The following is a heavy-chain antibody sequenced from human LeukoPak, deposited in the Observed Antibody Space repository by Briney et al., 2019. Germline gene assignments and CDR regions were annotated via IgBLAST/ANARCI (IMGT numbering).Heavy chain of an antibody. J-gene: IGHJ4*02. Sequence: GGSLRLSCPASGFTFSNSWMAWVRQAPGKGLEWVANIKPDGSEQYYVDSVKGRFTISRDNSKNTLDLQMNSLRAEDTAVYYCARDPIVVVPAAMSPGSSYGSTFDYWGQGTLVTVSS. V-gene: IGHV3-7*01. D-gene: IGHD2-2*01. CDR2: IKPDGSEQ. CDR3: ARDPIVVVPAAMSPGSSYGSTFDY. CDR1: GFTFSNSW.